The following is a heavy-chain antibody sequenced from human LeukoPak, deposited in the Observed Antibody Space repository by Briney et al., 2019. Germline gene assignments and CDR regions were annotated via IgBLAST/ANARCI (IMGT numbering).Heavy chain of an antibody. Sequence: SETLSLTCTVSGGSISSYYWSWIRQPPGKGREWVRYIYYSGSTNYNPSLKSRVTISVDTSKNQFSLKLSSVTAADTAVYYCARIGLIAAAAKAFDIWGQGTMVTVSS. CDR3: ARIGLIAAAAKAFDI. CDR2: IYYSGST. J-gene: IGHJ3*02. CDR1: GGSISSYY. V-gene: IGHV4-59*01. D-gene: IGHD6-13*01.